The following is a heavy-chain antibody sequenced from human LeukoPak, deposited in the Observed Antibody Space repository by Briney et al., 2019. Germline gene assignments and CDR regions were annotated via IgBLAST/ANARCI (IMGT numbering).Heavy chain of an antibody. CDR3: ARALVVVAATYYYYYYYGMDV. J-gene: IGHJ6*02. Sequence: ASVKVSCKASGYTFTSYGISWVRQAPGQGLEWMGWISAYNGNTNYAQKLQGRVTMTTDTSTSTAYMELRSLRSDDTAVYYCARALVVVAATYYYYYYYGMDVWGQGTTVTVSS. D-gene: IGHD2-15*01. CDR2: ISAYNGNT. V-gene: IGHV1-18*01. CDR1: GYTFTSYG.